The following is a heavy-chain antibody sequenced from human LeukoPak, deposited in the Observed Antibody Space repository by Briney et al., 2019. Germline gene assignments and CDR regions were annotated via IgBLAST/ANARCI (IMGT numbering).Heavy chain of an antibody. D-gene: IGHD2-2*01. CDR3: ARVRIVPAAAMLPDY. V-gene: IGHV1-2*02. Sequence: ASVKVSCKASGYTFTCYYMHWVRQAPGQGLEWMGWINPDSGGTNYAQKFQGRVTMTRDTSISTAYMELSRLRSDDTAVYYCARVRIVPAAAMLPDYWGQGTLVTVSS. CDR2: INPDSGGT. CDR1: GYTFTCYY. J-gene: IGHJ4*02.